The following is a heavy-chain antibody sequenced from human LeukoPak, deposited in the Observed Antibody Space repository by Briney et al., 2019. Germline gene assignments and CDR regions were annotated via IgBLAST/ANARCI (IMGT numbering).Heavy chain of an antibody. CDR3: ARGLASYMDV. Sequence: ASVTVSCTASGYTLTSYYMHWVRQAPGQGLEWMAIISPSGGSTFYAQKFQGRVTMTRDMSTSTVYMELSSLRSEDTAVYYCARGLASYMDVWGKGTTVTVSS. CDR2: ISPSGGST. V-gene: IGHV1-46*01. J-gene: IGHJ6*03. CDR1: GYTLTSYY. D-gene: IGHD2-21*01.